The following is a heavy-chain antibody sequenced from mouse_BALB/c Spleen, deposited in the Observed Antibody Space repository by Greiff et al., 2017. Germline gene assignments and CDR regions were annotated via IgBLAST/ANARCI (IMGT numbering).Heavy chain of an antibody. D-gene: IGHD2-4*01. CDR3: TRDYDVFAY. V-gene: IGHV1-69*02. J-gene: IGHJ3*01. CDR2: IYPSDSYT. CDR1: GYTFTSYW. Sequence: QVQLKQPGAELVRPGASVKLSCKASGYTFTSYWINWVKQRPGQGLEWIGNIYPSDSYTNYNQKFKDKATLTVDKSSSTAYMQLSSPTSEDSAVYYCTRDYDVFAYWGQGTLVTVSA.